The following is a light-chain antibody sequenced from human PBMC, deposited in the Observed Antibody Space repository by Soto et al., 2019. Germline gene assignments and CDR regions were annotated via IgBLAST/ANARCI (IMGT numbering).Light chain of an antibody. CDR1: SSDVGGYNY. J-gene: IGLJ1*01. Sequence: QSVLTQPASVSGSPGQSITISCTGTSSDVGGYNYVSWYQQHPGKAPKLMIYEVSNRPSGVSNRFSGSKSGNTASLTISGLQDEEEAAYYCSSYTGRSTYVFGTGTKVTV. CDR2: EVS. V-gene: IGLV2-14*01. CDR3: SSYTGRSTYV.